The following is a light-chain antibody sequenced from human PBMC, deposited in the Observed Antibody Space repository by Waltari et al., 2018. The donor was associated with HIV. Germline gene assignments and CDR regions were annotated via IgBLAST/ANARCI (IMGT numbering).Light chain of an antibody. CDR1: ESIGGW. CDR3: QEYTSFSRT. J-gene: IGKJ1*01. Sequence: DIQMTQSPSTLSASVGDRVTITCRASESIGGWLAWYQQKSGKAPTLLIRKASNLESGVPSRFSGSGYGTEFTLTITSLQPDDFATYHCQEYTSFSRTFGQGTKVEI. V-gene: IGKV1-5*03. CDR2: KAS.